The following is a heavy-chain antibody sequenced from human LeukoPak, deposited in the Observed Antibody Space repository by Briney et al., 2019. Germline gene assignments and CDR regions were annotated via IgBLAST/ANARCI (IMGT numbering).Heavy chain of an antibody. CDR1: GGSISSGGYY. CDR3: ARSNYVWGSYRDPYFDY. Sequence: PSETLSLTCTVSGGSISSGGYYWSWIRQHPGKGLEWIGYIYYSGSTYYNPSLKSRVTISVDTSKNQFSLKPSSVTAADTAVYYCARSNYVWGSYRDPYFDYWGQGTLVTVSS. D-gene: IGHD3-16*02. J-gene: IGHJ4*02. CDR2: IYYSGST. V-gene: IGHV4-31*03.